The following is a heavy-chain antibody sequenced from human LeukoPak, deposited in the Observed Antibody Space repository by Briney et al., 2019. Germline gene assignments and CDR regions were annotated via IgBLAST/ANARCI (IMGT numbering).Heavy chain of an antibody. CDR3: AREAMYSYGNNFDY. V-gene: IGHV4-61*01. CDR2: IYYSGST. CDR1: GGTVSSGSYY. D-gene: IGHD5-18*01. J-gene: IGHJ4*02. Sequence: KPSETLSLTCTVSGGTVSSGSYYWSWIRQPPGEGLEWIGYIYYSGSTNYNPSLKSRVTISVDTSKNQFSLKLSSVTAADTAVYHCAREAMYSYGNNFDYWGQGTLVTVSS.